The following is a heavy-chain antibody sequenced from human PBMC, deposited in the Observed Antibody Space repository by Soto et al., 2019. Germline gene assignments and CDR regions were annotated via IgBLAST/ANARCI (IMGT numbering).Heavy chain of an antibody. CDR3: VRDGSGNLYLNWFDP. J-gene: IGHJ5*02. D-gene: IGHD6-19*01. V-gene: IGHV3-48*02. CDR1: GFTFSSYS. CDR2: ISSHSSTL. Sequence: GGSLRLSCAASGFTFSSYSMNWVRQAPGKGLEWISYISSHSSTLYYADSVKGRLTISRDNAGKSLYLQMTRLRDEDTAVYYCVRDGSGNLYLNWFDPWGQGTLVTVSS.